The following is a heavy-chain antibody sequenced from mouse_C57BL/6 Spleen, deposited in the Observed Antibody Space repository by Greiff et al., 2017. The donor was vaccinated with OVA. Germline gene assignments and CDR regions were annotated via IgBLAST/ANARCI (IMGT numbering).Heavy chain of an antibody. CDR2: IRSKSNNYAT. CDR1: GFSFNTYA. J-gene: IGHJ3*01. V-gene: IGHV10-1*01. CDR3: VRQGSNYGGFAY. Sequence: EVQGVESGGGLVQPKGSLKLSCAASGFSFNTYAMNWVRQAPGKGLEWVARIRSKSNNYATYYADSVKDRFTISRDDSESMLYLQMNNLKTEDTAMYYCVRQGSNYGGFAYWGQGTLVTVSA. D-gene: IGHD2-5*01.